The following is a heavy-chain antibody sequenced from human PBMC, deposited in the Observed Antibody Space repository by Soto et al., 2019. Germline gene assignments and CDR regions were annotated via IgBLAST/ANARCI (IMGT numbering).Heavy chain of an antibody. Sequence: PGGSLRLSCAASGFTVSSNYMSWVRQAPGKGLEWVAVIYSDESTFYADSVKGRFTISRDNAKNSLYLQMNSLRAEDTAVYYCARRGSELELRVYWGQGTLVTVSS. CDR3: ARRGSELELRVY. CDR1: GFTVSSNY. V-gene: IGHV3-53*01. CDR2: IYSDEST. D-gene: IGHD1-7*01. J-gene: IGHJ4*02.